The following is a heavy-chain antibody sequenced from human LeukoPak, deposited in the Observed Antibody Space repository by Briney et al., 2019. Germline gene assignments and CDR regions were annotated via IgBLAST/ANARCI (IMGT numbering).Heavy chain of an antibody. CDR1: GFTFSSYS. CDR3: ARDELYNWNSGDYYYMDV. CDR2: ISSSSSYI. D-gene: IGHD1-7*01. Sequence: GGSLRLSCAASGFTFSSYSMNWVRQAPGKGLEWVSSISSSSSYIYYADSVKGRFTISRDNAKNSLYLQMNSLRAEDTAVYYCARDELYNWNSGDYYYMDVWGKETTVTVSS. J-gene: IGHJ6*03. V-gene: IGHV3-21*01.